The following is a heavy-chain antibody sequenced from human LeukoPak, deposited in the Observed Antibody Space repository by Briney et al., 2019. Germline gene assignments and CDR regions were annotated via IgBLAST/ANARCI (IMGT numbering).Heavy chain of an antibody. J-gene: IGHJ4*02. CDR1: GFTFSSYA. CDR2: ISSSSCYI. V-gene: IGHV3-21*01. CDR3: ARGYYYESSGYYVWDY. Sequence: GGSLRLSCAASGFTFSSYAMSWVRQAPGKGLEWVSSISSSSCYIYYADSVKGRFTISRDNSKNTLYLQMNSLRAEDTAVYYCARGYYYESSGYYVWDYWGQGTLVTVSS. D-gene: IGHD3-22*01.